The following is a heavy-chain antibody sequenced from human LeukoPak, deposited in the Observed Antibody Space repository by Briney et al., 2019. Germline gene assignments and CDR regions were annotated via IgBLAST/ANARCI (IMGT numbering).Heavy chain of an antibody. Sequence: SETLSLTCTVSGGSISSYYWSWIRQPPGKGLEWIGYIYYSGSTNYNPSLKSRVTISVDTSKNQFSLKLSSVTAADTAVYYCARGHYYDSSGYPTPWFDPWGQGTLVTVSS. J-gene: IGHJ5*02. V-gene: IGHV4-59*01. CDR3: ARGHYYDSSGYPTPWFDP. D-gene: IGHD3-22*01. CDR2: IYYSGST. CDR1: GGSISSYY.